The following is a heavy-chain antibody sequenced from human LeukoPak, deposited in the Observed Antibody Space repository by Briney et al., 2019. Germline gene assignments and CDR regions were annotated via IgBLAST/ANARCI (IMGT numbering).Heavy chain of an antibody. CDR1: GFTFSSYA. V-gene: IGHV3-23*01. CDR2: MSSSGGGT. CDR3: AKDWEWFGNFFDY. D-gene: IGHD3-3*01. Sequence: GGSLRLSCAASGFTFSSYAMNWVRQAPGKGLEWVSGMSSSGGGTYYADSVKGRFTISRDNSKNTLYLQMNSLRAEDTAVYYCAKDWEWFGNFFDYWGQGTLVTVSS. J-gene: IGHJ4*02.